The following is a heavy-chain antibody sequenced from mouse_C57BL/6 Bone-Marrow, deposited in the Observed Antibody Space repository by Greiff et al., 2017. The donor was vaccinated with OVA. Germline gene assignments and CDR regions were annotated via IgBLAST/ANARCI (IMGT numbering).Heavy chain of an antibody. V-gene: IGHV1-19*01. CDR2: INPYNGGT. J-gene: IGHJ4*01. D-gene: IGHD2-2*01. CDR1: GYTFTDYY. Sequence: VQLQQSGPVLVKPGASVKMSCKASGYTFTDYYMNWVKQSHGKSLEWIGVINPYNGGTSYNQKFKGKATLTVDKSSSTAYLQLNSLTSEDAAAYYCARGKYYGYVYSMDYWGKGTSVTVSS. CDR3: ARGKYYGYVYSMDY.